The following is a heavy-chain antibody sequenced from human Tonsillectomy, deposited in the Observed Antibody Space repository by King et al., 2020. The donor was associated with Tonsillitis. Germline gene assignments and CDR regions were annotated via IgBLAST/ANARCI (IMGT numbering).Heavy chain of an antibody. Sequence: VQLVESGGGVVQPGRSLRLSCAASGFTFSSYGMHWVRQAPGKGLEWVAVIWYDGSNKYYADSGKGRFTISRDNSKNTLYLQMNSLRAEDTAVYYCARDLVGYCSSTSCHHFDYWGQGTLVTVSS. CDR1: GFTFSSYG. D-gene: IGHD2-2*01. CDR2: IWYDGSNK. CDR3: ARDLVGYCSSTSCHHFDY. V-gene: IGHV3-33*01. J-gene: IGHJ4*02.